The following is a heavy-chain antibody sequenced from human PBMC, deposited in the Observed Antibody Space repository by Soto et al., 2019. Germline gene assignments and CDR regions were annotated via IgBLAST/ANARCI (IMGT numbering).Heavy chain of an antibody. D-gene: IGHD5-18*01. J-gene: IGHJ6*02. V-gene: IGHV4-59*01. CDR3: ARDGVYGYTSYYYHGMDG. CDR1: GGSISGSY. CDR2: IHYSGST. Sequence: PSETLSLTCTVSGGSISGSYWRCIRQPPGKVLEWVDYIHYSGSTNYNPSLKSRVTISVDTSKNQFSLKMSSVTAADTAVYYCARDGVYGYTSYYYHGMDGLGQGTTVTVS.